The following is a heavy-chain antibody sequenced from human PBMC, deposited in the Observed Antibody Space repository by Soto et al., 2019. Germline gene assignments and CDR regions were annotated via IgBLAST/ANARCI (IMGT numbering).Heavy chain of an antibody. J-gene: IGHJ6*02. Sequence: ASVKVSGKASGYTFTTYAIHWVRQAPGQRLEWMGWINAANGNTKYSQKFQDRVTITRDTSASTAFMELSSLRADGTAVYYCAGDHFFCSSPSCYGSSYGMDVWGQETTVTVSS. V-gene: IGHV1-3*01. CDR2: INAANGNT. D-gene: IGHD2-2*01. CDR1: GYTFTTYA. CDR3: AGDHFFCSSPSCYGSSYGMDV.